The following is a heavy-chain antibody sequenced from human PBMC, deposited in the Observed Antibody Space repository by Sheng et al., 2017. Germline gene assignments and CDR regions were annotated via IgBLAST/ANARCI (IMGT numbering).Heavy chain of an antibody. CDR1: GGTFSSYA. J-gene: IGHJ6*03. Sequence: QVQLVQSGAEVKKPGSSVKVSCKASGGTFSSYAISWVRQAPGQGLEWMGGIIPIFGTANYAQKFQGRVTITTDESTSTAYMELSSLRSEDTAVYYCARDEPSRDGYPPEDYYYYMDVWGEREPTVDRLL. V-gene: IGHV1-69*05. D-gene: IGHD5-12*01. CDR2: IIPIFGTA. CDR3: ARDEPSRDGYPPEDYYYYMDV.